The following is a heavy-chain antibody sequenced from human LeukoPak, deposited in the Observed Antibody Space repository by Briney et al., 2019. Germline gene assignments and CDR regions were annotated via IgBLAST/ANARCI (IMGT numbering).Heavy chain of an antibody. J-gene: IGHJ4*02. Sequence: GGSLRLSCAASGFTFSSYAMSWVRQAPGRGLEWVSTISATGFNTHYADSVKGRFTISRDNSKNTLCLQMNTLRSEDTAVYYCVAEFTPHWGQGTLVTVSS. D-gene: IGHD3-10*01. CDR3: VAEFTPH. CDR2: ISATGFNT. V-gene: IGHV3-23*01. CDR1: GFTFSSYA.